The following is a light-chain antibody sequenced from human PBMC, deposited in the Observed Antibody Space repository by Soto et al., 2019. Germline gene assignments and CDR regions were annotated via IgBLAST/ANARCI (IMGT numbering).Light chain of an antibody. J-gene: IGLJ1*01. CDR3: SSYSGTNYHYV. CDR2: EVS. Sequence: QSALTQPPSASGSFGQSVTISCTGTSSDVGGYNYVSWYQQHPGKAPKLMIYEVSERPSGVPDRFSGSKSGNTASLNVSGLQADDEADYYCSSYSGTNYHYVFGTGTKLTVL. CDR1: SSDVGGYNY. V-gene: IGLV2-8*01.